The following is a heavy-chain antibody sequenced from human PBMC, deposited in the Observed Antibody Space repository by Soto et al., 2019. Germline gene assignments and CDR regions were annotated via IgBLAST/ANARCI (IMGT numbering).Heavy chain of an antibody. D-gene: IGHD2-15*01. CDR1: GDSVSSNSAA. J-gene: IGHJ6*02. Sequence: QVQLQQSGPGLVKPSQTLSLTCAISGDSVSSNSAAWNWIRQSPSRGLEWLGRTYYRSKWYNDYAVSVKSRITINPDTSKNQFTLQLNSVTPEDTAVYYCARDSYTYCSGGSCYSGYGMDVWGQGTTVTVSS. CDR2: TYYRSKWYN. V-gene: IGHV6-1*01. CDR3: ARDSYTYCSGGSCYSGYGMDV.